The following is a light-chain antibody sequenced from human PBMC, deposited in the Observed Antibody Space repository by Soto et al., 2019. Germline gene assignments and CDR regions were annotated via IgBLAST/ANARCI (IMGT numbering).Light chain of an antibody. J-gene: IGKJ4*01. Sequence: EIVLTQSPVTLSLSPGERATLSCRASQLVTSNYLVWYQQKPGQAPRLLIYGASSRATGIPDRFTGSGSGTDFTLSISRLEPEDSAVYYCQQYGRSPLTFGGGTKVDIK. CDR3: QQYGRSPLT. CDR2: GAS. V-gene: IGKV3-20*01. CDR1: QLVTSNY.